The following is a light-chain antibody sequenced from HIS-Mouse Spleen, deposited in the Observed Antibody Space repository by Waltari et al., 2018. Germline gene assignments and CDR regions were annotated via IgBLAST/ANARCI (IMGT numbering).Light chain of an antibody. V-gene: IGKV3-11*01. J-gene: IGKJ4*01. CDR1: QSISSY. Sequence: EIVFTQSPATLSLSPGERATLPYRASQSISSYFAWYQQKPGQAPRLLIYDASNRATGIPARFSGGGSGTDFTLTISSLEPEDFAVYYCQQRSNWPTFGGGTKVEIK. CDR3: QQRSNWPT. CDR2: DAS.